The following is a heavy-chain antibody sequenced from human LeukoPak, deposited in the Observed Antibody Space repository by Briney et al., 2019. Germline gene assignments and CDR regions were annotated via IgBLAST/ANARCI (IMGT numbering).Heavy chain of an antibody. V-gene: IGHV4-30-4*01. Sequence: SETLSLTCTVSGGSISSGDYYWSWIRQPPGEGLEWIGYIYYSGSTYYNPSLKSRVTISVDTSKNQFSLKLSSVTAADTAVYYCVSVVVVAATYDAFDIWGQGTMVTVSS. CDR2: IYYSGST. D-gene: IGHD2-15*01. CDR1: GGSISSGDYY. CDR3: VSVVVVAATYDAFDI. J-gene: IGHJ3*02.